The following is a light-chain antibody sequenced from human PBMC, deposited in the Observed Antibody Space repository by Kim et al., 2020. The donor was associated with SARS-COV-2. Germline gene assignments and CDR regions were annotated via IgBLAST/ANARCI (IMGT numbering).Light chain of an antibody. V-gene: IGKV3-20*01. J-gene: IGKJ5*01. CDR1: HSLSGHS. CDR3: QQYGRSPLT. CDR2: GAP. Sequence: PGGRATPSRSARHSLSGHSLPWYQQKPGRPPRLLIYGAPTRPPGIPPRFIGIGSGPDFTLTISSLEPEDFAVYYCQQYGRSPLTFGQGTRLEIK.